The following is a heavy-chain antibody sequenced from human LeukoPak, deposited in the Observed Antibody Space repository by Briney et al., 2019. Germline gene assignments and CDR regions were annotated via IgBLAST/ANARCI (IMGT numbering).Heavy chain of an antibody. CDR1: GGSISSSSYY. V-gene: IGHV4-39*07. Sequence: PSETLSLTCTVSGGSISSSSYYWGWIRQPPGKGLEWIGEIYHSGSTNYNPSLKSRITISVDMSKNQFSLRLNSVTAADTAVYYCARGRDGYNFLNRGEYYYFDYWGQGTLVTVSS. D-gene: IGHD5-24*01. CDR3: ARGRDGYNFLNRGEYYYFDY. J-gene: IGHJ4*02. CDR2: IYHSGST.